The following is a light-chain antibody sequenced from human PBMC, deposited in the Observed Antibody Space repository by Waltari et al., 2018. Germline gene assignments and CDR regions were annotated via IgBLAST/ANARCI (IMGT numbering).Light chain of an antibody. CDR2: AAS. V-gene: IGKV1-9*01. CDR1: PGFSNY. J-gene: IGKJ1*01. Sequence: IQLTQSPSFLSASVGDRVTITCRASPGFSNYLAWYQQKPGKAPKLLIYAASTLQSGVPLRGSGSGSGTEFTLTFSSLQPEDRATYFGQQLNTYPRTFGQGTKVESK. CDR3: QQLNTYPRT.